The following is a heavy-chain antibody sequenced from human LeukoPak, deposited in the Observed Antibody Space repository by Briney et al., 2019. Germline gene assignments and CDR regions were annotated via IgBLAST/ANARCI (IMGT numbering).Heavy chain of an antibody. J-gene: IGHJ5*01. CDR3: ARERQELTDQFDT. Sequence: GASVKISCKASGYTFSDYYVHWLRQAPAQGLVWVGWINPNSGGTDYARNFLGRVTMTRDTSISTVYMELSSLKSDDTAIYYCARERQELTDQFDTWGQGTLVTVSS. CDR1: GYTFSDYY. CDR2: INPNSGGT. V-gene: IGHV1-2*02. D-gene: IGHD4-11*01.